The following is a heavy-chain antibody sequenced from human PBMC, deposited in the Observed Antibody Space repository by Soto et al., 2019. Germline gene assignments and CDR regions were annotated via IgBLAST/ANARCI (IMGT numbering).Heavy chain of an antibody. V-gene: IGHV4-4*02. CDR2: IYHSGST. J-gene: IGHJ5*02. CDR1: GGSISSSNW. Sequence: QVQLQESGPGLVKPSGTLSLTCAVSGGSISSSNWWSWVRQPPGKGLEWIGEIYHSGSTNYNPSLKSRVTISVDKSKNQFSLKLSSVTAADTAVYYCARAAYGSGSYYNSAWFDPWGQGTLVTVSS. CDR3: ARAAYGSGSYYNSAWFDP. D-gene: IGHD3-10*01.